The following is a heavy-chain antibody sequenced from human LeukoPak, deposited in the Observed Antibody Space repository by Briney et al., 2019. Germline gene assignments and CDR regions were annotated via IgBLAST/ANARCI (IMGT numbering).Heavy chain of an antibody. J-gene: IGHJ6*03. D-gene: IGHD2/OR15-2a*01. V-gene: IGHV4-39*07. CDR3: ARGRRHFGYYYYYMDV. CDR2: INHSGRT. Sequence: SETLSLTCTVSGYSISSSSYFWSWIRQPPGKGLEWIAEINHSGRTNYNPSLKSRVTISLDTSKNQFSLKLSSVTAADMAVYYCARGRRHFGYYYYYMDVWGKGTTVTVSS. CDR1: GYSISSSSYF.